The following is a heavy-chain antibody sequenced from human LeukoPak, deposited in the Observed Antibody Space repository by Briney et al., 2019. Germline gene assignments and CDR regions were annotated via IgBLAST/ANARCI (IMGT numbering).Heavy chain of an antibody. D-gene: IGHD7-27*01. V-gene: IGHV4-61*02. Sequence: PSQTLSLTCTVSGGSISSGSYYWSWIRQPAGKGLEWIGRIYTSGSTNYNPSLKSRVTISVDTSKNQFSLKLSSVTAADTAVYYCARDTPSKLGIPSGDAFDIWGQGTMVTVSS. CDR2: IYTSGST. CDR1: GGSISSGSYY. CDR3: ARDTPSKLGIPSGDAFDI. J-gene: IGHJ3*02.